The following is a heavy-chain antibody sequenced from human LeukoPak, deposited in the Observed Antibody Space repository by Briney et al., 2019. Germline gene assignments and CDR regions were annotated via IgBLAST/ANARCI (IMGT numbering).Heavy chain of an antibody. V-gene: IGHV4-34*01. J-gene: IGHJ4*02. CDR3: ARGSNNWNYFLLDY. D-gene: IGHD1-7*01. CDR1: GGSISSYY. Sequence: SETLSLTCTVSGGSISSYYWSWVRQPPGQGLEWIGEINHSGSTNYNPSLKGRVTISVDTSKNQFSLKLSSVTAADTAVYYCARGSNNWNYFLLDYWGQGTLVTVSS. CDR2: INHSGST.